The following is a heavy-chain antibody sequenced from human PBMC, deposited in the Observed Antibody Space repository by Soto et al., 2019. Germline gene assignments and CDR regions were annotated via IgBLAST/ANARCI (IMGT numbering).Heavy chain of an antibody. J-gene: IGHJ4*02. CDR3: EGEVEGRSYPPIDF. CDR2: MNPNSGNT. CDR1: GYTFTSYD. V-gene: IGHV1-8*01. Sequence: QVQLVQSGAEVKKPGASVKVSCKASGYTFTSYDINWVRQATGQGLEWMGWMNPNSGNTGYAQKFQGRVTMTRDTSINTADMELSSLRSEATAVYYCEGEVEGRSYPPIDFWGKGTQVTVSS.